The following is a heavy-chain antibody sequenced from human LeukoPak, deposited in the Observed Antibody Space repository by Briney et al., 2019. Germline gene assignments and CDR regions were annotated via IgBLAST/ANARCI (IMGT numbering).Heavy chain of an antibody. CDR2: ISAYNGNT. D-gene: IGHD6-13*01. Sequence: ASVEVSCKASGYTFTSYGISWVRQAPGQGLEWMGWISAYNGNTNYAQKLQGRVTMTTDTSTSTAYMELRSLRSDDTAVYYCARDGRSQQLVSEYFQHWGQGTLVTVSS. J-gene: IGHJ1*01. CDR3: ARDGRSQQLVSEYFQH. V-gene: IGHV1-18*01. CDR1: GYTFTSYG.